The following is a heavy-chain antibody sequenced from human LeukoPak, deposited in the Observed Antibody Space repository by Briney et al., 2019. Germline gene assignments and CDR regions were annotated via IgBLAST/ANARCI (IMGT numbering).Heavy chain of an antibody. J-gene: IGHJ5*02. Sequence: SETLSLTCTVSGGSISSYYWSWIRQPPGKGLEWIGYIYYSGTTNYNPSLKSRVTISVDTSKNQFSLKLSSVTAADTAVYYCARNDILTGYTRGFDPWGQGTLVTVSS. CDR1: GGSISSYY. CDR2: IYYSGTT. CDR3: ARNDILTGYTRGFDP. V-gene: IGHV4-59*12. D-gene: IGHD3-9*01.